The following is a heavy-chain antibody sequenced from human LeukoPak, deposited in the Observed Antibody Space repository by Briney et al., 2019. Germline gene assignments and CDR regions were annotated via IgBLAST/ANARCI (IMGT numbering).Heavy chain of an antibody. Sequence: PSETLSLTCTVSGGSISSSSYYWGWIRQPPGKGLEWIGSIYYSGSTYYNPSLKSRVTISVDTSKNQFSLKLSSVTAADTAVYYCARGRRRAPSGYCSGGSCYSSYYYYGMDVWGQGTTVTVSS. CDR2: IYYSGST. CDR1: GGSISSSSYY. D-gene: IGHD2-15*01. CDR3: ARGRRRAPSGYCSGGSCYSSYYYYGMDV. V-gene: IGHV4-39*01. J-gene: IGHJ6*02.